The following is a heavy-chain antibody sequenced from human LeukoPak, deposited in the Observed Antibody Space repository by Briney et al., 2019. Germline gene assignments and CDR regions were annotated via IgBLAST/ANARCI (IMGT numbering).Heavy chain of an antibody. V-gene: IGHV4-59*01. Sequence: SETLSLTCNVSGGSISSYYWSWIRQPPGKGLEWIGYIYYSGSTNYNPSLKSRVTISVDTSKNQFSLKLKSVTAADTAVYYCARGGYYGSGNDFRFDPWGQGTLVTVSS. CDR3: ARGGYYGSGNDFRFDP. D-gene: IGHD3-10*01. CDR1: GGSISSYY. J-gene: IGHJ5*02. CDR2: IYYSGST.